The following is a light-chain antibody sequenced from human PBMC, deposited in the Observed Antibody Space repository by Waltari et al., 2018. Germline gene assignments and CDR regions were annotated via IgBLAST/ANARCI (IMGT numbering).Light chain of an antibody. V-gene: IGLV1-51*02. CDR3: GTWDSSLSGAV. CDR2: EDT. CDR1: RPTLGNNY. J-gene: IGLJ7*01. Sequence: QSVLPQPPSVSAAPGQRVTIPCSGGRPTLGNNYVSWYRQFQGTAPKLLIYEDTERPSGIAGRFSGSKSGTSATLDITGLQAGDEADYYCGTWDSSLSGAVFGGGTHLTVL.